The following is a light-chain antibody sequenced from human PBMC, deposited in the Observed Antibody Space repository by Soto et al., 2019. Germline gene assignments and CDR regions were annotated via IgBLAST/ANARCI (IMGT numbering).Light chain of an antibody. CDR1: QSLSRY. J-gene: IGKJ4*01. V-gene: IGKV3-11*01. Sequence: EIVLTQSPATLSSIPGDRVTLSCRASQSLSRYLAWYQQKPGQAPRLLIYDASNRATGIPARFSGSGSGTDFTLTISSLEPEDFAVYYCQQRSNWPPSLTFGGGTKVDI. CDR2: DAS. CDR3: QQRSNWPPSLT.